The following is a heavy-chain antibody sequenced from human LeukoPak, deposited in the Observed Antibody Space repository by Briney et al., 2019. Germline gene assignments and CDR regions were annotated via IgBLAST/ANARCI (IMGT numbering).Heavy chain of an antibody. CDR2: ISSSGSTI. Sequence: GGSLRLSCAASGFTFSDYYMSWIRQAPGKGLEWVSYISSSGSTIYYADSVKGRFTISRDNAKNSLYLQMNSLRAEDTAVYYCARDLRYDFWRRLLFSGMDVWGQGTTVTVSS. J-gene: IGHJ6*02. D-gene: IGHD3-3*01. CDR1: GFTFSDYY. V-gene: IGHV3-11*04. CDR3: ARDLRYDFWRRLLFSGMDV.